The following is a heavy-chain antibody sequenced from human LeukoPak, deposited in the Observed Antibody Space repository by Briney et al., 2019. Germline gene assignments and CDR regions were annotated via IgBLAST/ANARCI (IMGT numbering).Heavy chain of an antibody. Sequence: GGSLRLSCTASGFSFSGHWMHWARQLPGKGLVWVSRIRPTGSTTSYADSVKGRFTVSRDNAKNTLYLQVNNLRAEDTAVYYCARGPNSNWSGLDFWGQGTLLTVSS. CDR2: IRPTGSTT. D-gene: IGHD6-6*01. CDR3: ARGPNSNWSGLDF. V-gene: IGHV3-74*01. CDR1: GFSFSGHW. J-gene: IGHJ4*02.